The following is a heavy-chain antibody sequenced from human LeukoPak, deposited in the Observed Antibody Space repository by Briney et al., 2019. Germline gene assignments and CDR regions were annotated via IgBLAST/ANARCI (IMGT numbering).Heavy chain of an antibody. V-gene: IGHV3-23*01. CDR3: AKGSYYDSSGSFYFDY. J-gene: IGHJ4*02. D-gene: IGHD3-22*01. CDR2: ISGGDNNT. CDR1: GFTFNSYA. Sequence: PGGSLRLSCAASGFTFNSYAMSWVRQAPGKGLEWVSTISGGDNNTYYADSVKGRFTISRDNSKNTLYVQVNSLGTEDTAAYYCAKGSYYDSSGSFYFDYWGQGTLVTVSS.